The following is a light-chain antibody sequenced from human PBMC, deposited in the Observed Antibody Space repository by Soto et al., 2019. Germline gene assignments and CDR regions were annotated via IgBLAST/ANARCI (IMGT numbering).Light chain of an antibody. CDR3: QQYNSYSPYT. CDR1: QSISSW. Sequence: DIQMTQSPSTLSSSVGDRVTITCRASQSISSWLAWYQQKPGQAPKLLIYDASSLESGVPSRFSGSGSGTEFTLTISSMQPDDVATYYCQQYNSYSPYTFGQGTKLEIK. V-gene: IGKV1-5*01. J-gene: IGKJ2*01. CDR2: DAS.